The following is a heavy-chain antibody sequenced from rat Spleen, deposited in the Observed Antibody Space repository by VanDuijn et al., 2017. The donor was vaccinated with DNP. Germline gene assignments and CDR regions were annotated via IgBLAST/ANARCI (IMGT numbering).Heavy chain of an antibody. J-gene: IGHJ4*01. CDR1: GFTFSDSA. D-gene: IGHD1-11*01. Sequence: EVQLVESGGGLVQPGNSLKLSCAASGFTFSDSAMAWVRQSPKKGLEWVATIISDGSRTYFRDSVKGRFTISRDNAENTVYLQMNSLRSEDTATYYCAKDVDGGYAMHAWGQGTSVTVSS. V-gene: IGHV5-17*01. CDR2: IISDGSRT. CDR3: AKDVDGGYAMHA.